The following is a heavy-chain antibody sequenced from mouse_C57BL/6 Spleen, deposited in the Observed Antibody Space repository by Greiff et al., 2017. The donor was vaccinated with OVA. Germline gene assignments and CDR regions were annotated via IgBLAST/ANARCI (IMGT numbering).Heavy chain of an antibody. CDR1: GYTFTSYW. CDR2: IDPSDSYT. V-gene: IGHV1-59*01. J-gene: IGHJ2*01. CDR3: ARGYYGSSSN. D-gene: IGHD1-1*01. Sequence: QVQLQQPGAELVRPGTSVKLSCKASGYTFTSYWMHWVKQRPGQGLEWIGVIDPSDSYTNYNQKFKGKATLTVDPSSSTAYMQLSSLTSEDSAVYYCARGYYGSSSNWGQGTTLTVSS.